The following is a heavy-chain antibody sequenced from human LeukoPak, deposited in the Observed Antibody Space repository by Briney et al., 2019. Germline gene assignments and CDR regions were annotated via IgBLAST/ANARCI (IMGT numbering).Heavy chain of an antibody. V-gene: IGHV3-74*01. J-gene: IGHJ4*02. CDR2: INSDGSST. D-gene: IGHD3-3*01. Sequence: GGSLRLSCAASGFTLSSYWMHWVRQAPGKGLVWVSRINSDGSSTSYADSVKGRFTISRDNAKNTLYLQMNSLRAEDTAVYYCARGGEYYDFWSGYYCDYWGQGTLVTVSS. CDR3: ARGGEYYDFWSGYYCDY. CDR1: GFTLSSYW.